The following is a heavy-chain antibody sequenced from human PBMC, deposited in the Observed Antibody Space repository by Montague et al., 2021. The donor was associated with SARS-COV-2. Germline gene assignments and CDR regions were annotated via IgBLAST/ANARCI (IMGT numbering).Heavy chain of an antibody. CDR2: IYYSGST. CDR3: ARHMGQVYGGNTNVPTFGX. D-gene: IGHD4-23*01. J-gene: IGHJ4*02. Sequence: SETLSLTCTVSGGSISSSSYYWGWIRQPPGKGLEWIGSIYYSGSTYYNPSLKSRVTISVDTSKNQFSLKLSSVTAADTAVYYCARHMGQVYGGNTNVPTFGXWGQGTLVTVSS. CDR1: GGSISSSSYY. V-gene: IGHV4-39*01.